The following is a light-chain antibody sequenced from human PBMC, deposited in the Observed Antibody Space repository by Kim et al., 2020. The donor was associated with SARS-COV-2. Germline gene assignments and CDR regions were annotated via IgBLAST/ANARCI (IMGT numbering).Light chain of an antibody. CDR3: QSSDRHNHVL. CDR2: EDK. CDR1: GGSLADNY. V-gene: IGLV6-57*02. Sequence: KPVTISCTDSGGSLADNYVHWYQQRPGSVPTIVIYEDKQRPSGVPGRFSGSIDTSSNSASLTISGLQTEDEADYYCQSSDRHNHVLFGGGTQLTVL. J-gene: IGLJ2*01.